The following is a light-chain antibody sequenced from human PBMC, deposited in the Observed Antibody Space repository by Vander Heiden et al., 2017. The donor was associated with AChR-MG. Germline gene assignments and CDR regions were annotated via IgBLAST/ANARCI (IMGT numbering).Light chain of an antibody. J-gene: IGKJ1*01. Sequence: EIVLTQSPGTLSLSPGARATLSCRASQSVSSSYLAWYQQKPGQAPRLLIYGASSRATGIPDRFSGSGSGTDFTLTISRLEPEDFAVYYCQQYCSSPQTFGQGTKVEIK. CDR2: GAS. V-gene: IGKV3-20*01. CDR3: QQYCSSPQT. CDR1: QSVSSSY.